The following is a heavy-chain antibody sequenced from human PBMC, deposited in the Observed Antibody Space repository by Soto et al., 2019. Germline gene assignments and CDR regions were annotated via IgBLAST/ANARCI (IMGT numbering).Heavy chain of an antibody. Sequence: QVQLVESGGGVVQPGRSLRLSCAASGFTFNNYAMHWVRQAPGKGLEWVAVISYDGNNKYNADSVKGRFTISRDNSKNTLDLQTNSLRAEHTAVYYCAAYGPGISRGQGSLLTVGS. V-gene: IGHV3-30-3*01. D-gene: IGHD3-10*01. CDR3: AAYGPGIS. J-gene: IGHJ4*02. CDR2: ISYDGNNK. CDR1: GFTFNNYA.